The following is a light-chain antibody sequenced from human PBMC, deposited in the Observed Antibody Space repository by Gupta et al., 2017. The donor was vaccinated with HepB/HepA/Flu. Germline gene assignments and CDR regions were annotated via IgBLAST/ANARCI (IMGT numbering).Light chain of an antibody. CDR2: SNN. J-gene: IGLJ3*02. CDR3: AAWDDSRKGPV. Sequence: QSVLTQPPSASGPPGQRVTISCSGSSSNIGSNTVNWYQHLPGPAPNLLIYSNNLRPSGVPARFSASKSGTSASLAISGLHAEDEADYYCAAWDDSRKGPVFGGGTKLTVL. V-gene: IGLV1-44*01. CDR1: SSNIGSNT.